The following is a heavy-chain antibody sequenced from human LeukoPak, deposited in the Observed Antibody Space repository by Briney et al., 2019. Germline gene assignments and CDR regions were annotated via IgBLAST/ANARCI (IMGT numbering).Heavy chain of an antibody. CDR3: AREDRITFGGVIVLNWFDP. Sequence: GGSLRLSCAASGFTFSSYWMSWVRQAPGKGLEWVANIKQDGSEKYYVDSVKGRLTISRDNAKNSLYLQMNSLRAEDTAVYYCAREDRITFGGVIVLNWFDPWGQGTLVTVSS. D-gene: IGHD3-16*02. CDR1: GFTFSSYW. J-gene: IGHJ5*02. V-gene: IGHV3-7*01. CDR2: IKQDGSEK.